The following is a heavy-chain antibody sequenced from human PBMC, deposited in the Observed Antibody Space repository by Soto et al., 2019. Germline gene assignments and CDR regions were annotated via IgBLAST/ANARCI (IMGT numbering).Heavy chain of an antibody. D-gene: IGHD6-13*01. CDR3: AKVGYSSSSFGMDV. CDR1: GFTFSSYA. J-gene: IGHJ6*02. Sequence: VQLLESGGGLVQPGGSLRLSCAASGFTFSSYAMSWVRQAPGKGLECVSAISGSGGSTYYADSVKGRFTISRDNSKNTLYLQMNSLRAEDTAVYYCAKVGYSSSSFGMDVWGLGTTVTVSS. V-gene: IGHV3-23*01. CDR2: ISGSGGST.